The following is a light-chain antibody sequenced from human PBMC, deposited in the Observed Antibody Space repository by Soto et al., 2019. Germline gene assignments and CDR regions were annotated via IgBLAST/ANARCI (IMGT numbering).Light chain of an antibody. CDR3: CSYAGGRTLV. CDR1: SSDVGTYNF. V-gene: IGLV2-23*01. CDR2: EGS. Sequence: QSALTQPASVSGSPGQSITISCTGTSSDVGTYNFVSWYQQHPGKAPKLMIYEGSERPSGVSNRFSGSKSGNTASLTISGLQAEDEADYYCCSYAGGRTLVFGGGTQLTVL. J-gene: IGLJ3*02.